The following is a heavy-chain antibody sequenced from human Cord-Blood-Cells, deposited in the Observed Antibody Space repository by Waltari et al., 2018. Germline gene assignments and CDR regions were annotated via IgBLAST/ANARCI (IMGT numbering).Heavy chain of an antibody. V-gene: IGHV1-2*02. D-gene: IGHD2-21*02. Sequence: QVQLVQSGAEVKKPGASVKVSCKASGYTFTGYYMYWVRQAPGQGLEWMGWINPNSGSPNYAQKFQGRVTRTRDTSISTAYMELSRLRSDDTAVYYGARVLKPVVTAIDYWGQGTLVTVSS. CDR3: ARVLKPVVTAIDY. J-gene: IGHJ4*02. CDR2: INPNSGSP. CDR1: GYTFTGYY.